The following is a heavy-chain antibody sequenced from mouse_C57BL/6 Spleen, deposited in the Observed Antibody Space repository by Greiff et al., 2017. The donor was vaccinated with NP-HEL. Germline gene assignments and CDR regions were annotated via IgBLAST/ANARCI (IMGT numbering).Heavy chain of an antibody. CDR3: ARPYGNYEVYYAMDY. CDR1: GYTFTSYG. Sequence: QVQLQQSGAELARPGASVKLSCKASGYTFTSYGISWVKQRTGQGLEWIGEIYPRSGNTYYNEKFKGKATLTADKSSSTAYMELRSLTSEDSAVYFCARPYGNYEVYYAMDYWGQGTSVTVSS. V-gene: IGHV1-81*01. J-gene: IGHJ4*01. CDR2: IYPRSGNT. D-gene: IGHD2-1*01.